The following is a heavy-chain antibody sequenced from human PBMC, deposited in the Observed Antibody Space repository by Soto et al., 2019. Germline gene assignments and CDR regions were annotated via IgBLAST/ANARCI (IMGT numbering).Heavy chain of an antibody. CDR2: INPSGGST. CDR1: GGSFRSNA. Sequence: ASVKVSCKASGGSFRSNALSWVRQAPGQGLEWMGIINPSGGSTSYAQKFQGRVTMTRDTSTSTVYMELSSLRSEDTAVYYCARGPSATDIAAARRGGDYYGMDVWGQGTTVTVSS. V-gene: IGHV1-46*01. CDR3: ARGPSATDIAAARRGGDYYGMDV. J-gene: IGHJ6*02. D-gene: IGHD6-13*01.